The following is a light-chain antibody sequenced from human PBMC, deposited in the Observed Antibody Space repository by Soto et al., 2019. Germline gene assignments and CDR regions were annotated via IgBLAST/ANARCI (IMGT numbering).Light chain of an antibody. CDR2: AAS. CDR3: QLRNSYPKA. Sequence: IQLTQSPSTLATSVGARVPITYRDSKGISSNLAWYQQKPGKAPKRLIYAASTLQSGVPSRFSGIGSWTDDTLTISCLPTEDFATYLRQLRNSYPKALGQRTRQEIK. V-gene: IGKV1-9*01. J-gene: IGKJ5*01. CDR1: KGISSN.